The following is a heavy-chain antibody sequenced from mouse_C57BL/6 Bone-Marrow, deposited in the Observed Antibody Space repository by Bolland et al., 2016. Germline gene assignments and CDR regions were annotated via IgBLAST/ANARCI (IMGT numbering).Heavy chain of an antibody. Sequence: GYIYPRDGSTKYNEKFKCKATLTADKSSSTAYMQLNSLTSEDSAVYFCANTVVADYWGQGTLV. V-gene: IGHV1-78*01. D-gene: IGHD1-1*01. J-gene: IGHJ3*01. CDR3: ANTVVADY. CDR2: IYPRDGST.